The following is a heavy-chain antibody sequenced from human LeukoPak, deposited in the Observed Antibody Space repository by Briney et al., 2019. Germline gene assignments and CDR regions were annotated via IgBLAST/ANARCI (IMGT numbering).Heavy chain of an antibody. CDR3: GREVAGKYYYDGGFDY. CDR2: ISGSGGST. D-gene: IGHD3-22*01. CDR1: GFTFSSYG. V-gene: IGHV3-23*01. Sequence: VGSLRLSCTASGFTFSSYGMSWVRQAPGKGLEWVSGISGSGGSTYYADSVKGRFTISRDNSKNTLYLQMNSLRAEDTAVYYCGREVAGKYYYDGGFDYWGQGTLVTVSS. J-gene: IGHJ4*02.